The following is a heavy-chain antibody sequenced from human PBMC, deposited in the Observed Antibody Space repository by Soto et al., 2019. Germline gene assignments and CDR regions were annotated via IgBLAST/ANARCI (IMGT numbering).Heavy chain of an antibody. CDR2: INPDGNVG. D-gene: IGHD4-4*01. J-gene: IGHJ4*02. Sequence: VQLLGSGGGLVQPGGSLRLSCVGSGFPFSTYWMNWVRQAPGKGLEWVANINPDGNVGTYVDSVRGPFTTSRDNAKNSLYLQMNSLRAADTAVYFCAGWGGHDYNYWGQGIMVTVSS. V-gene: IGHV3-7*03. CDR1: GFPFSTYW. CDR3: AGWGGHDYNY.